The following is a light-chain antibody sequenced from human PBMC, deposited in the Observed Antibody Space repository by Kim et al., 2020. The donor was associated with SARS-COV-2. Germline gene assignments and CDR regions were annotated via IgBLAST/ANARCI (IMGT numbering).Light chain of an antibody. Sequence: QSALTQPPSASGSPGQSVTISCTGSSSDIGAYENVSWYQQHPGKAPKLMISDVTKRSSGVPDRFSGSKSGNTASLTVSGLQVEDEADYYCCSYARTSYAFGTGTKLTVL. CDR1: SSDIGAYEN. CDR2: DVT. V-gene: IGLV2-8*01. J-gene: IGLJ1*01. CDR3: CSYARTSYA.